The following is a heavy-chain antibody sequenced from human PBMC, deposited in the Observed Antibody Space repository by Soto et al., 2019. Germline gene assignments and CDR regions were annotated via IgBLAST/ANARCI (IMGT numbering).Heavy chain of an antibody. CDR2: IYYIGST. D-gene: IGHD3-3*01. CDR1: GGSISSGYYY. CDR3: ARTSITILGVALLFDP. Sequence: PSETLSLTCTVSGGSISSGYYYWSWIRQPPGKGLEWIGYIYYIGSTYYNPSLKSRVTISVDTSKNQFSLKLSSVTAADTAVYYCARTSITILGVALLFDPWGQGTLLTLSS. V-gene: IGHV4-30-4*01. J-gene: IGHJ5*02.